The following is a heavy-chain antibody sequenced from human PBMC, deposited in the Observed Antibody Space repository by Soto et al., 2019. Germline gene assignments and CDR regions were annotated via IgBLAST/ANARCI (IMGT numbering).Heavy chain of an antibody. V-gene: IGHV1-18*01. Sequence: GASVKVSCKASGYTFDSYGISWVRQAPGQGLEWMGWIRDYNRNTNYAQNVQGRVSMTTDTFTSTAYLELRSLRSDDTAVYYCARLQHLVGRPFDSWGQGTLVTVSS. CDR3: ARLQHLVGRPFDS. CDR2: IRDYNRNT. D-gene: IGHD6-6*01. J-gene: IGHJ4*02. CDR1: GYTFDSYG.